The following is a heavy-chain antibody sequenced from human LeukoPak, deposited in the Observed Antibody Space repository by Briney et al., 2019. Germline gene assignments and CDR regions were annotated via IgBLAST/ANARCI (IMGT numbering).Heavy chain of an antibody. CDR3: ARDTMYSNPTRWFDP. V-gene: IGHV1-18*01. CDR1: GYTFTSYG. J-gene: IGHJ5*02. CDR2: ISAYNGNT. Sequence: ASVKVSCKASGYTFTSYGISWVRQAPGQGLEWMGWISAYNGNTNYAQKLQGRVTMTTDTSTSTAYMELRSLRSDDTAVYYCARDTMYSNPTRWFDPWGQGTLVTVSS. D-gene: IGHD6-13*01.